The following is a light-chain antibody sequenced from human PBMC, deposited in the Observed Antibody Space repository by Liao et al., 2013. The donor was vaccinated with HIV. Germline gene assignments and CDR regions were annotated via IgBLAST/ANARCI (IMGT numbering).Light chain of an antibody. CDR2: QHT. J-gene: IGLJ3*02. CDR1: NIGSKT. Sequence: SYVLTQPPSVSVAPGKTARITCGENNIGSKTVHWYQQRPGQSPVLIIYQHTERPSGIPDRFSASTSGNAATLTISGTQAVDEAAYYCQAWDSTIGVFGGGTKLTVL. V-gene: IGLV3-21*01. CDR3: QAWDSTIGV.